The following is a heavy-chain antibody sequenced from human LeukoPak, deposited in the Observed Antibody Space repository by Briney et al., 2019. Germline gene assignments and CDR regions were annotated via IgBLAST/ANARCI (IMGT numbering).Heavy chain of an antibody. Sequence: GGSLRLSCAASGFTFSSYSMNWVRQAPGKGREGVSYISSSGSTIYYADSVKGRFTISRDNAKNSLYLQMNSLRAEDTAVYYCARAPFETYYDFWSGYSWYNWFDPWGQGTLVTVSS. CDR1: GFTFSSYS. V-gene: IGHV3-48*04. CDR2: ISSSGSTI. CDR3: ARAPFETYYDFWSGYSWYNWFDP. J-gene: IGHJ5*02. D-gene: IGHD3-3*01.